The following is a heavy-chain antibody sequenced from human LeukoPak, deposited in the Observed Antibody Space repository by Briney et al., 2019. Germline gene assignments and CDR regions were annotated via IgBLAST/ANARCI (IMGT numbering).Heavy chain of an antibody. D-gene: IGHD3-16*01. CDR3: ARGSRVNFVY. Sequence: SETLSLTCTVSGASISTDYCNWIRQPPGKGLEWIGYFSYSGSTNYNPSLKSRVTISVDKSKNQFSLKLSSVTAADTAVYYCARGSRVNFVYWGQGMLVTVSS. CDR1: GASISTDY. V-gene: IGHV4-59*01. J-gene: IGHJ4*02. CDR2: FSYSGST.